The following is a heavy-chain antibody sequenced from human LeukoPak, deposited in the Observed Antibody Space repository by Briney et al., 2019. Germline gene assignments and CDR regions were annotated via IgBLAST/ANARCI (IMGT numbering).Heavy chain of an antibody. Sequence: ASVKVSCKASGYTFSHHGISWVRQAPGQGLEWMGWISCYNGDTMYAQNVQGRVTMTTDTSTRTAYMELRSLRSGDTAMYYCARDPSNSSGYHAHFDSWGQGTLVTVSS. V-gene: IGHV1-18*01. CDR2: ISCYNGDT. D-gene: IGHD3-22*01. CDR3: ARDPSNSSGYHAHFDS. J-gene: IGHJ4*02. CDR1: GYTFSHHG.